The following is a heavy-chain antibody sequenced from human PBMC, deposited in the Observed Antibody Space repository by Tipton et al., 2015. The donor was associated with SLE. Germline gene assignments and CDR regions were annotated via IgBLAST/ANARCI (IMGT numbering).Heavy chain of an antibody. J-gene: IGHJ4*02. V-gene: IGHV4-34*01. CDR3: VRHFSTVIQGPLYFDY. Sequence: TLSLTCAVYGGSLSGYSWSWIRQSPGKGLEWIGEINHGGSTNYNPSLKSRVAMSVDTSQNQFSLNLRSVTAADTAVYYCVRHFSTVIQGPLYFDYWGQGTLVTVSS. CDR2: INHGGST. CDR1: GGSLSGYS. D-gene: IGHD2/OR15-2a*01.